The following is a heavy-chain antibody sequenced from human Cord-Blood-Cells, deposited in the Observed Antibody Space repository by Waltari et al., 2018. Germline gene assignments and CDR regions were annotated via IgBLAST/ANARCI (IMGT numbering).Heavy chain of an antibody. Sequence: QVQLVQSGAEVKKPGASVKVSCKASGYTFTSYYMPWVRQAPGQGLEWMGIINPSGGSTSYAQKFQGRVTMTRDTSTSTVYMELSSLRSEDTAVYYCARDLLGRRGDYWGQGTLVTVSS. CDR3: ARDLLGRRGDY. V-gene: IGHV1-46*01. CDR1: GYTFTSYY. J-gene: IGHJ4*02. D-gene: IGHD3-10*01. CDR2: INPSGGST.